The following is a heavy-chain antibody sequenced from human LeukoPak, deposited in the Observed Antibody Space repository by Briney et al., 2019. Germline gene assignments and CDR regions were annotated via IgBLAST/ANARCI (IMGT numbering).Heavy chain of an antibody. D-gene: IGHD3-10*01. CDR3: ARGGGGYYGSGSYYNRPLDY. J-gene: IGHJ4*02. Sequence: PSETLSLTCTVSGGSISSYYWSWIRQPPGKGLEWIGYIYYSGSTNYNPSLKSRVTISVDTSKNQFSLKLSSVTAAGTAVYYCARGGGGYYGSGSYYNRPLDYWGQGTLGTVSS. V-gene: IGHV4-59*01. CDR2: IYYSGST. CDR1: GGSISSYY.